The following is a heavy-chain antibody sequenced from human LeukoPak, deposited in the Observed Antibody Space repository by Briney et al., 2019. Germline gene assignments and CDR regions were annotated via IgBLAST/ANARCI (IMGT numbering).Heavy chain of an antibody. CDR3: ARVLHTVGFYYYSYMDV. D-gene: IGHD4-23*01. CDR2: IYTSGST. CDR1: GGSISSYY. J-gene: IGHJ6*03. V-gene: IGHV4-4*07. Sequence: SETLSLTCTVSGGSISSYYWSWIRQPAGKGLEWIGRIYTSGSTNYNPSLKSRVTISVDKPKNQLSLKVSSVTAADTPVHYCARVLHTVGFYYYSYMDVWGTGTTVTVSS.